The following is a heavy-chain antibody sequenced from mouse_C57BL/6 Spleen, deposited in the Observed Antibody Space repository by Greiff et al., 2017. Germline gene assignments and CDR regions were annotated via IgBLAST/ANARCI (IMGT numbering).Heavy chain of an antibody. J-gene: IGHJ4*01. Sequence: EVQLQQSGTVLARPGASVKMSCKTSGYTFTSYWMHWVKQRPGQGLEWIGAIYPGNSDTSYNQKFKGKAKLTAVTSASTAYMALSSLTNEDSAVYYCTRDEGKRYAMAYWGQGTSVTASS. CDR2: IYPGNSDT. V-gene: IGHV1-5*01. CDR3: TRDEGKRYAMAY. CDR1: GYTFTSYW. D-gene: IGHD2-1*01.